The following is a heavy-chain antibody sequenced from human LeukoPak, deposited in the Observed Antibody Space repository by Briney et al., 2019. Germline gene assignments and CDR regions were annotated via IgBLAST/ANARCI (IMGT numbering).Heavy chain of an antibody. CDR1: GFTFNSYW. V-gene: IGHV3-7*01. D-gene: IGHD3-22*01. J-gene: IGHJ4*02. Sequence: GGSLRLSCAASGFTFNSYWMNWVRQAPGKGLEWVANIKRDGSEKYYVDSVKGRFTISRDNAKNSLYLQMNSLRAEDTAVYYCAREGSYYDSSGYYSSFDYWGQGTLVTVSS. CDR2: IKRDGSEK. CDR3: AREGSYYDSSGYYSSFDY.